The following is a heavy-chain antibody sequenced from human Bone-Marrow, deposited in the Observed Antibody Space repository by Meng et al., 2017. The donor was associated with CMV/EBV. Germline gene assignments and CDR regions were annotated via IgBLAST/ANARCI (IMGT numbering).Heavy chain of an antibody. J-gene: IGHJ6*04. D-gene: IGHD1-1*01. CDR3: ARSMLEVNRYYYGMDV. V-gene: IGHV3-7*01. Sequence: GESLKISCAASGFTFSSFWMAWVRQAPGKGLEWAGNIKQDESEIQYVGSVKGRFTITRDNAKNSLFLQMNSLRAEDTAVYYCARSMLEVNRYYYGMDVWGEGTPVTVSS. CDR1: GFTFSSFW. CDR2: IKQDESEI.